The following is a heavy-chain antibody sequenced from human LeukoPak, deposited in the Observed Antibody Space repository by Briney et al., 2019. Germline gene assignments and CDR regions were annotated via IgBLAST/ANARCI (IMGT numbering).Heavy chain of an antibody. CDR1: GLSFSSFA. J-gene: IGHJ4*02. CDR2: IRGNGET. CDR3: AKASFIAAAGTSPFDY. V-gene: IGHV3-23*01. Sequence: GGSLRLSCAASGLSFSSFAMSWVRQGPARGLEWVSSIRGNGETFYADSVKGRFTLSSDSSRNTVYFQLNNLRVEDTAVYYCAKASFIAAAGTSPFDYWGQGTLVTVSS. D-gene: IGHD6-13*01.